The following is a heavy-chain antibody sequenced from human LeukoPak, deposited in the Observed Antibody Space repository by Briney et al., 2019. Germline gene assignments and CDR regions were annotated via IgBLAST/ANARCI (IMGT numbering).Heavy chain of an antibody. D-gene: IGHD2-15*01. CDR1: GFTFSSYA. Sequence: YPGRSLRLSCAASGFTFSSYAMHWVRQAPGKELEWVAVISYDGSNKYYADSVKGRFTISRDNSKNTLYLQMNSLRAEDTAVYYCARAASRSNTWFDPWGQGALVTVSS. J-gene: IGHJ5*02. CDR2: ISYDGSNK. CDR3: ARAASRSNTWFDP. V-gene: IGHV3-30-3*01.